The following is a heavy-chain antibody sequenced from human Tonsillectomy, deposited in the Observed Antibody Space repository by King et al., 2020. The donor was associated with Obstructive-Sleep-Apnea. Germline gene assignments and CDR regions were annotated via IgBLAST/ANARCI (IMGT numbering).Heavy chain of an antibody. CDR1: GFTFSSYA. V-gene: IGHV3-30*04. J-gene: IGHJ4*02. Sequence: VQLVESGGGVVQPGRSLRLSCAASGFTFSSYAMHWVRQAPGKGLEWVAVISYDGSNKYYADSVKGRFTISRDNSKNTLYLQMNSLRAEDTAVYYCARDSSLVVPSEEGFDYWGQGTLVTVSS. D-gene: IGHD2-15*01. CDR2: ISYDGSNK. CDR3: ARDSSLVVPSEEGFDY.